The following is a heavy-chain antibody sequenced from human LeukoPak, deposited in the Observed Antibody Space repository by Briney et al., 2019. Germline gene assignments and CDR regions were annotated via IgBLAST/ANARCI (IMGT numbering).Heavy chain of an antibody. Sequence: SETLSLTCAAYGGSFSGYYWSWIRQPPGKGLEWIGEISHSGSTYYNPSLQSRVTISVDTSKNQFSLKLSSVTAADTAVYYCARLMVVTFGFDYWGQGTLVTVSS. CDR2: ISHSGST. CDR3: ARLMVVTFGFDY. J-gene: IGHJ4*02. V-gene: IGHV4-34*01. D-gene: IGHD4/OR15-4a*01. CDR1: GGSFSGYY.